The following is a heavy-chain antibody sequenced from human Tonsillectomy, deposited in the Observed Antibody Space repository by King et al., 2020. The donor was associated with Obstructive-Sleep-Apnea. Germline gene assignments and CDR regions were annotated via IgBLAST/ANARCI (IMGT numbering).Heavy chain of an antibody. CDR1: GGSISSSSYY. D-gene: IGHD3-22*01. V-gene: IGHV4-39*07. Sequence: QLQESGPGLVKPSETLSLTCTVSGGSISSSSYYWGWIRQPPGKGLEWIGSIYYSESTYSNPSLKSRVTISVETSKNQFSLKLSSVTAADTAVYYCARGTRSGYYEFYFDYWGQGTLVTVSS. CDR3: ARGTRSGYYEFYFDY. J-gene: IGHJ4*02. CDR2: IYYSEST.